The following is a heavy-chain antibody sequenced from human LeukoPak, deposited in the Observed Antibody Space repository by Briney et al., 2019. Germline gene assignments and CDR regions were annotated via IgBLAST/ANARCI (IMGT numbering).Heavy chain of an antibody. J-gene: IGHJ4*02. D-gene: IGHD6-13*01. CDR2: ISSTTSNTI. CDR3: ARGDSSWYYQFDY. Sequence: GGSLSLSCAASGFTFSTYSMNWVRQAPGKGLGWVSYISSTTSNTIYYADSVRGRFTISRDNAKNSLHLQMNSLRAEDTAVYYCARGDSSWYYQFDYWGQGTLVTVSS. V-gene: IGHV3-48*04. CDR1: GFTFSTYS.